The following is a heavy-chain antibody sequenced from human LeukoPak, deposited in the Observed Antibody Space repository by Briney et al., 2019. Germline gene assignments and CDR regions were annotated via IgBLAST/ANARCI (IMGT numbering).Heavy chain of an antibody. D-gene: IGHD3-10*01. CDR1: GYTFTGYY. CDR2: INPNSGGT. Sequence: ASVKVSCKASGYTFTGYYMHWVRQAPGQGLEWMGWINPNSGGTNYAQKFQGRVTMTRDTSISTAYMELSRLRSDDTAVYYCGGGGGLLWFGGGGWFDPWGQGTLVTVSS. J-gene: IGHJ5*02. V-gene: IGHV1-2*02. CDR3: GGGGGLLWFGGGGWFDP.